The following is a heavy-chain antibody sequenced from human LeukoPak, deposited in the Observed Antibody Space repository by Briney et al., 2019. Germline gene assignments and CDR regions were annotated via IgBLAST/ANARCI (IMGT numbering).Heavy chain of an antibody. CDR2: IYYSGRT. D-gene: IGHD3-22*01. CDR1: GGSISSSSYY. Sequence: SETLSLTCTVSGGSISSSSYYWGWIRQPPGKGLESIGSIYYSGRTYYNPSLKSRVTISVDTSKNQFSLKLSSVTAADTAVYYCARGDRDYYDSSGYYYYYMDVWGKGTTVTVSS. CDR3: ARGDRDYYDSSGYYYYYMDV. J-gene: IGHJ6*03. V-gene: IGHV4-39*07.